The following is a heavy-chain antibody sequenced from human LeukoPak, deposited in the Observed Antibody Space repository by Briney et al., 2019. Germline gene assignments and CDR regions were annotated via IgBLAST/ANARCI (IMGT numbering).Heavy chain of an antibody. CDR2: ISGSGGST. J-gene: IGHJ4*02. CDR3: AKDPPPGYDSSGYY. D-gene: IGHD3-22*01. CDR1: GLTFSSYA. Sequence: GGSPRLSCAASGLTFSSYAMSWVRQAPGKGLEWVSAISGSGGSTYYADSVKGRFTISRDNSKNTLYLQMNSLRAEDTAVYYCAKDPPPGYDSSGYYWGQGTPVTVSS. V-gene: IGHV3-23*01.